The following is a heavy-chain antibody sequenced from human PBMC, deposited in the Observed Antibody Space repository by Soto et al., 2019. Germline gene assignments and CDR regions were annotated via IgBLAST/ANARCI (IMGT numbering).Heavy chain of an antibody. D-gene: IGHD6-19*01. Sequence: SLILSCAASGFTFSSYGMHWVRQAPGKGLEWVAVISYDGSNKYYADSVKGRFTISRDNSKNTLYLQMNSLRAEDTAVYYCAKDLGYSSAPDYWGQGTMVTVYS. CDR1: GFTFSSYG. CDR2: ISYDGSNK. CDR3: AKDLGYSSAPDY. V-gene: IGHV3-30*18. J-gene: IGHJ4*02.